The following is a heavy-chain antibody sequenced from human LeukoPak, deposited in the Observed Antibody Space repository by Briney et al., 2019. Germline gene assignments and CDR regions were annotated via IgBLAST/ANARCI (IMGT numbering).Heavy chain of an antibody. Sequence: SETLSLTCSVSGGSISGCYWTWVRQPPGKGLEWIGQIHYSGRADYNPSLKSRITMSVDTSRNQISLKLSSATAADTAIYYCVRFGVNYDMDVWGQGTTVTVFS. J-gene: IGHJ6*02. CDR1: GGSISGCY. D-gene: IGHD3-16*01. CDR2: IHYSGRA. CDR3: VRFGVNYDMDV. V-gene: IGHV4-59*01.